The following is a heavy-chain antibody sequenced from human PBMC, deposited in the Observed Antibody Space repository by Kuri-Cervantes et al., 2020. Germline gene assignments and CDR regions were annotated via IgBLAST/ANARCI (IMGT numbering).Heavy chain of an antibody. Sequence: SETLSLTCTVSGGSISSYYWSWIRQPAGKGLEWIGRIYTSGSTNYNPSFKSRVTITVDTSKSQFSLKLNSVTAADTAVYYCARAGYDSSGYRRGPFDYWGQGTLVTVSS. J-gene: IGHJ4*02. D-gene: IGHD3-22*01. CDR1: GGSISSYY. V-gene: IGHV4-4*07. CDR3: ARAGYDSSGYRRGPFDY. CDR2: IYTSGST.